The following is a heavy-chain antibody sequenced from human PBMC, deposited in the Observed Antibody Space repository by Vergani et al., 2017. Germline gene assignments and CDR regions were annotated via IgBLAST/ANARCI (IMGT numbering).Heavy chain of an antibody. Sequence: VQLVESGGGLVQPGGSLRLSCTLSGFTLNTYGIHWVRQAPGKGLEWVSFIRYDGSSEYYGDSVKGRFNISRDKSQNTMFLQMNNLRAEDTAVYYCAKDNVPGYYDSSGYCDYWGQGTLVTVS. CDR1: GFTLNTYG. CDR3: AKDNVPGYYDSSGYCDY. V-gene: IGHV3-30*02. D-gene: IGHD3-22*01. J-gene: IGHJ4*02. CDR2: IRYDGSSE.